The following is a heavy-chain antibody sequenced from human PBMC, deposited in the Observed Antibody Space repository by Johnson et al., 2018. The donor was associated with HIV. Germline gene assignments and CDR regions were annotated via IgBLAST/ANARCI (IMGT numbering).Heavy chain of an antibody. CDR3: ARDPSYDMAHTDGFDI. V-gene: IGHV3-66*03. CDR1: GFSISSNY. J-gene: IGHJ3*02. Sequence: VQLVESGGGLIQPGGSLRLSCKASGFSISSNYMSWVRQPPGKGLEWVSVFYSGSNTYYADSVKGRFTISRDNSKDTLYLQMNSLRAEDTAVYYCARDPSYDMAHTDGFDIWGQGTMVTVSS. D-gene: IGHD3-22*01. CDR2: FYSGSNT.